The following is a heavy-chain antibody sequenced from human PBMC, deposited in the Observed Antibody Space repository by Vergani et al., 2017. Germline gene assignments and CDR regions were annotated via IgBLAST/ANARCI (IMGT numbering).Heavy chain of an antibody. V-gene: IGHV4-39*01. Sequence: QLQLQESGPGLVKPSETLSLTCTVSGGSISSSSYYWGWIRQPPGKGLEWIGSIYYSRSTYYNPSLKSRVTISVDTSKNQFPLKLSSVTAADTAVYYCASQEMVPRVDYWGQGTLVTVSS. D-gene: IGHD5-24*01. CDR2: IYYSRST. J-gene: IGHJ4*02. CDR1: GGSISSSSYY. CDR3: ASQEMVPRVDY.